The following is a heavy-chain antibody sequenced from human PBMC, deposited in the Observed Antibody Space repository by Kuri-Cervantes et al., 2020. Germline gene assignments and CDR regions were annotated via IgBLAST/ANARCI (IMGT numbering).Heavy chain of an antibody. CDR3: ARDYVRFLECYTVPYGMDV. J-gene: IGHJ6*02. CDR2: INPSGGST. Sequence: ASVKVSCKASGYAFTSYYMHWVRQAPGQWLEWMGIINPSGGSTSYAQKFQGRVNMTRDTSTSTVYMELSSLRSEDTAVYYCARDYVRFLECYTVPYGMDVWGQGTTVTVSS. CDR1: GYAFTSYY. D-gene: IGHD3-3*01. V-gene: IGHV1-46*01.